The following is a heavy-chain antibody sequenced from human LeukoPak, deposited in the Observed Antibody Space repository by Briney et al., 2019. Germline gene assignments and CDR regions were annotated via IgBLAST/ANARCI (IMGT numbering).Heavy chain of an antibody. V-gene: IGHV3-11*01. CDR3: STDPRLLIY. D-gene: IGHD2-8*01. J-gene: IGHJ4*01. Sequence: GGSLRLSCAASGFTFSDYYMSWIRQAPGKGLEWISYISNSGTTIFYADSVKGRFTISRDNANNSLYLQMNSLRPEDTALYYCSTDPRLLIYWGHGTLVTVSS. CDR2: ISNSGTTI. CDR1: GFTFSDYY.